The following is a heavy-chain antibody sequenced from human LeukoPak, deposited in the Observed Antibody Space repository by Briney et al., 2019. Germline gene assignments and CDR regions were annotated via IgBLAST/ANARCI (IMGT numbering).Heavy chain of an antibody. CDR1: GGSFSGYY. CDR2: INHSGST. Sequence: PSETLSLTCAVYGGSFSGYYWSWIRQPPGKGLEWIGEINHSGSTNYNPSIKSRVTISVDTSKNQFSLKLSSVTAADTAVYYCARVPVTYYYDSSGYYPNDAFDIWGQGTMVTVSS. CDR3: ARVPVTYYYDSSGYYPNDAFDI. J-gene: IGHJ3*02. D-gene: IGHD3-22*01. V-gene: IGHV4-34*01.